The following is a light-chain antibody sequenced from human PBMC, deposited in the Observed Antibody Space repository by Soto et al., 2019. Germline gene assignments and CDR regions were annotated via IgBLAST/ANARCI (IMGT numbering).Light chain of an antibody. CDR1: QSVSSNY. CDR3: HQYGGSPPFT. Sequence: EIVLTQSPGTLSLSPGERATLSCRASQSVSSNYLAWYQQKPGQAPRLLIYGASNRASGIPDRFSGGASGTGFTLTINRLEPEDFALYFCHQYGGSPPFTFGQGTKVEIK. CDR2: GAS. J-gene: IGKJ2*01. V-gene: IGKV3-20*01.